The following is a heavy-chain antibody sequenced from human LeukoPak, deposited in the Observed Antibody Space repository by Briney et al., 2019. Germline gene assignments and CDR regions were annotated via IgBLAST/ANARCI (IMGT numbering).Heavy chain of an antibody. CDR2: IGSSGSTI. J-gene: IGHJ4*02. CDR1: GFTFSDYY. Sequence: GGSLRLSCAASGFTFSDYYMSWIRQAPGKGLERVSYIGSSGSTIYYADSVKGRFTISRDNAKNSLYLQMNSLRAEDTAVYYCARDFDASSSHFDYWGQGTLVTVSS. D-gene: IGHD6-6*01. V-gene: IGHV3-11*01. CDR3: ARDFDASSSHFDY.